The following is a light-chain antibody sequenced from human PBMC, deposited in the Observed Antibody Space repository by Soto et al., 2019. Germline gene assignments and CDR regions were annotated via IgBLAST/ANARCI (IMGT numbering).Light chain of an antibody. Sequence: DIQMTQSPSSVAASVGDRIEITCRASQGISSWLAWYQQKPGKAPKLLIYAATTLQSGVPSRFSGRGFGTDLTLTISSLQPEDFATYYCQQGNSFPWTFGQGTKVEIK. V-gene: IGKV1-12*01. CDR1: QGISSW. CDR3: QQGNSFPWT. J-gene: IGKJ1*01. CDR2: AAT.